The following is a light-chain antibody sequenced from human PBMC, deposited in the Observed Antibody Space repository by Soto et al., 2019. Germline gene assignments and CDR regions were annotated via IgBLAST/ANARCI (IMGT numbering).Light chain of an antibody. CDR3: QQYNRYSSYT. J-gene: IGKJ2*01. CDR1: QTVSSW. Sequence: DIQMTQFPSTLSASIGDRVTITCRASQTVSSWLAWYQQKTGKAPKLLIYKASTIETGVPSRFSGSGSGPEFTLTTISLQPDDFATYYCQQYNRYSSYTFGEGTRLEIK. CDR2: KAS. V-gene: IGKV1-5*03.